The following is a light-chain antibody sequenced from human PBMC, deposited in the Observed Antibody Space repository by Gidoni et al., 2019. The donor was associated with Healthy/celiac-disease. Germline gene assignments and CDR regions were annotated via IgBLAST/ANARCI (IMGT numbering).Light chain of an antibody. CDR3: SSYTSSSTLVV. Sequence: QSALTQPASVSGSPGQSLNISCTGTSSYVGGYNYVSWYQQHPCKAPKLMIYEVSNQPSGVSTRFSGSKSGTTASLTISGLLAEDEADYYCSSYTSSSTLVVFGGGTKLTVL. J-gene: IGLJ2*01. CDR1: SSYVGGYNY. CDR2: EVS. V-gene: IGLV2-14*01.